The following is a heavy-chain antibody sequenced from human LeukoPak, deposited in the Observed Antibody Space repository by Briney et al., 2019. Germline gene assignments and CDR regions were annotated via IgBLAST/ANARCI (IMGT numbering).Heavy chain of an antibody. CDR2: IYSSGTT. CDR1: SGSISGYY. D-gene: IGHD3-22*01. V-gene: IGHV4-59*01. J-gene: IGHJ4*02. Sequence: SETLSLTCTVSSGSISGYYWSWIRQSPGKGLEWIGYIYSSGTTNYNPSLKSRVTISVDSSKNQFSLKLSSVTAADTAVYYCARFRGLNYYDSSGYYYLDYWGQGTLVTVSS. CDR3: ARFRGLNYYDSSGYYYLDY.